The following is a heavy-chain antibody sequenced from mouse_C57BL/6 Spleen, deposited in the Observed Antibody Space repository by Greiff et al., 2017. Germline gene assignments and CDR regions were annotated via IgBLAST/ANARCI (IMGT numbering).Heavy chain of an antibody. CDR1: GYTFTSYW. V-gene: IGHV1-72*01. CDR2: IDPNSGGT. CDR3: ARPVVAGNWPWFAD. J-gene: IGHJ3*01. Sequence: QVQLQQPGAELVKPGASVKLSCKASGYTFTSYWMHWVKQRPGRGLEWIGRIDPNSGGTKYNEKFKGKATLTVDKPSSTAYMQLSSLTSEDSAVYYCARPVVAGNWPWFADWGQGTLVTVSA. D-gene: IGHD1-1*01.